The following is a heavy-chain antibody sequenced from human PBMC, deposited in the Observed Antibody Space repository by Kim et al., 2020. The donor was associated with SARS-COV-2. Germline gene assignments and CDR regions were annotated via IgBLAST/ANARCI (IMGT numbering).Heavy chain of an antibody. V-gene: IGHV1-46*01. J-gene: IGHJ1*01. CDR3: LMVAGGRGFH. CDR1: GYTFTTYY. Sequence: ASVKVSCKASGYTFTTYYMHWVRQAPGQGPEWMGLIIASGGNTRFSQKYEGRVTMTRDTSTSTVYMELSSLRSEDTAMYYCLMVAGGRGFHWGPGTLVT. D-gene: IGHD3-10*01. CDR2: IIASGGNT.